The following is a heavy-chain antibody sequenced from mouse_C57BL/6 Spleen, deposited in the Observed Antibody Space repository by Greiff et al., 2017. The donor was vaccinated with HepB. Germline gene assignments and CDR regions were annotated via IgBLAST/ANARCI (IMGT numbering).Heavy chain of an antibody. Sequence: EVKLVESGEGLVKPGGSLKLSCAASGFTFSSYAMSWVRQTPEKRLEWVAYISSGGDYIYYADTVKGRFTISRDNARNTLYLQMSSLKSEDTAMYYCTRDLDGYLGSYYAMDYWGQGTSVTVSS. CDR3: TRDLDGYLGSYYAMDY. V-gene: IGHV5-9-1*02. CDR1: GFTFSSYA. J-gene: IGHJ4*01. CDR2: ISSGGDYI. D-gene: IGHD2-3*01.